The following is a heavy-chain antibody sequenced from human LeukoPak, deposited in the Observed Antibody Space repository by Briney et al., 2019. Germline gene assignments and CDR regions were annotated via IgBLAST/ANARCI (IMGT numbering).Heavy chain of an antibody. V-gene: IGHV1-24*01. J-gene: IGHJ6*03. CDR3: ATGGVYYYYMDV. CDR2: FDPEDGET. D-gene: IGHD3-16*01. CDR1: GYTFTSYA. Sequence: ASVKVSCKASGYTFTSYAMHWVRQAPGKGLEWMGGFDPEDGETIYAQKFQGRVTMTEDTSTDTAYMELSSLRSEDTAVYYCATGGVYYYYMDVWGKGTTVTISS.